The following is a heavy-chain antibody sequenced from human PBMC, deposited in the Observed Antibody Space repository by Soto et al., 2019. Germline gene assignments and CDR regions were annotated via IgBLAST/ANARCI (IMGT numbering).Heavy chain of an antibody. Sequence: QVQLVESGGGVVQPGRSLRLSCAASGFIFSSHGMHWVRQAPGKGLEWVAVISYDGSNKYYADSVKGRFTISRDNSKNTLYLQMNSLRAEDTAVYYCAKERGFRITMDRGVVTLFDYWGQGTLVTVSS. V-gene: IGHV3-30*18. J-gene: IGHJ4*02. D-gene: IGHD3-10*01. CDR2: ISYDGSNK. CDR1: GFIFSSHG. CDR3: AKERGFRITMDRGVVTLFDY.